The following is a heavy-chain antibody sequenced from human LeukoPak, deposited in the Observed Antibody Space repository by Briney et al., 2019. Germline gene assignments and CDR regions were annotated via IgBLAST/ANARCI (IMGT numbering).Heavy chain of an antibody. D-gene: IGHD3-22*01. CDR2: INPNSGGT. CDR1: GYTFTGYY. CDR3: ARSAGLVYDAFDI. J-gene: IGHJ3*02. V-gene: IGHV1-2*02. Sequence: ASGKASCKASGYTFTGYYMHWVRQAPGQGLEWMGWINPNSGGTKYAQKFQGRVTMTRDTSISTAYMELSRLRSDDTAVYYCARSAGLVYDAFDIWGQGTMVTVSS.